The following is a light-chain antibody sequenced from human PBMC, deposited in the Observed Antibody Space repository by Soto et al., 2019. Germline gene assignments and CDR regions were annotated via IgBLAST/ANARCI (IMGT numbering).Light chain of an antibody. Sequence: QSVLTQPASVSGSPGQSITISCTGTSSDVGGYNYVSWYQHYPGKVPKLMIYEVSNRPSGVSTRFSGSKSGNTASLAISGLQAEDEADYYCSSYTSSSTVVFGGGTKLTVL. V-gene: IGLV2-14*01. CDR2: EVS. CDR1: SSDVGGYNY. J-gene: IGLJ2*01. CDR3: SSYTSSSTVV.